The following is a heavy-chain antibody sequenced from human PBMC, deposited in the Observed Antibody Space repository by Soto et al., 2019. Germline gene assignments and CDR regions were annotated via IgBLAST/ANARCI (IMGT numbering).Heavy chain of an antibody. CDR3: AKHYDTNGYYCNY. J-gene: IGHJ4*02. D-gene: IGHD3-22*01. CDR1: GFTFSSYA. CDR2: ISGSGGGT. V-gene: IGHV3-23*01. Sequence: PGGSLRLSCAASGFTFSSYAMSWVRQAPGKGLEWVSGISGSGGGTYYADSVKGRFTISRDNSRHTLHLQMNSLRAEDTAIYYCAKHYDTNGYYCNYWGRGTLVTVSS.